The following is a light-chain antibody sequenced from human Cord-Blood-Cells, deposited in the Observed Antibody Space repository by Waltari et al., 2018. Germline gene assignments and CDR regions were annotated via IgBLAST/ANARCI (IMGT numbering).Light chain of an antibody. Sequence: QSALTQPRSVSGSPGQSVTISCTGTSSDVGGYNYVSWYQQHPGKAPKLMIYDVSKRPAGGPDRFSGSKSGNTASLTISGLQAEDEADYYCCSYAGSYTLEVFGGGTKLTVL. CDR3: CSYAGSYTLEV. CDR1: SSDVGGYNY. CDR2: DVS. V-gene: IGLV2-11*01. J-gene: IGLJ2*01.